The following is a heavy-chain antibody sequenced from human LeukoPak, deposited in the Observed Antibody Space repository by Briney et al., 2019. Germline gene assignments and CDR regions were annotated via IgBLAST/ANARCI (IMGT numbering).Heavy chain of an antibody. V-gene: IGHV3-30*02. Sequence: PGGSLRLSCAASGFTFSSYGMHWVRQAPGKGLDWVAFIRYDGSNKYYADSVKGRFTISRDNSKNTLYLQMNSLRAEDTAVYYCAKDLTYYYDSSGEWDAFDIWGQGTMVTVSS. D-gene: IGHD3-22*01. J-gene: IGHJ3*02. CDR3: AKDLTYYYDSSGEWDAFDI. CDR2: IRYDGSNK. CDR1: GFTFSSYG.